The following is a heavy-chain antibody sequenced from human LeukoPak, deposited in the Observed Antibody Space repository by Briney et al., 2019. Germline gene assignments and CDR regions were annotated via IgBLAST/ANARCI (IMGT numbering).Heavy chain of an antibody. Sequence: PSETLSLTCAVYGGSFSGYYWSWIRQPPGKGLEWIGEINHSGSTNYNPSLKSRVTISVDTSKNQFSLKLSSVTAADTAVYYCARRPAVPPRSVSATTFDYWGQGTLVTVSS. J-gene: IGHJ4*02. CDR2: INHSGST. D-gene: IGHD1-26*01. CDR3: ARRPAVPPRSVSATTFDY. V-gene: IGHV4-34*01. CDR1: GGSFSGYY.